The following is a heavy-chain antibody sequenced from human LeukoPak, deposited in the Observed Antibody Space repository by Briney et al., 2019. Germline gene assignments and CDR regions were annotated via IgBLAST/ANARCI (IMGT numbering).Heavy chain of an antibody. CDR3: AKGGFYSFDY. J-gene: IGHJ4*02. V-gene: IGHV3-48*03. D-gene: IGHD2-21*01. Sequence: GGSLRLSCAASVFTFSRYEMNWVRQAPGGGLEWVSYISRRGSTIYYADCVKGRLTIPRDNAKNSLDLQMNSLRAEDTAVYYCAKGGFYSFDYWGQGTLVTVSS. CDR1: VFTFSRYE. CDR2: ISRRGSTI.